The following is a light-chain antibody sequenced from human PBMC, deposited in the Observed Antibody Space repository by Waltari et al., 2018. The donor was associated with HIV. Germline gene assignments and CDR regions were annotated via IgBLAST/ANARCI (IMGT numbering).Light chain of an antibody. J-gene: IGLJ2*01. CDR1: SSDVGGYNL. CDR2: EVS. CDR3: CAYAGSTTYVI. Sequence: SCTGTSSDVGGYNLVSWYQQHPGKAPKLMIYEVSKRPSGVSNRFSGSKSGNTASLTISGLQAEDEADYYCCAYAGSTTYVIFGGGTKLTVL. V-gene: IGLV2-23*02.